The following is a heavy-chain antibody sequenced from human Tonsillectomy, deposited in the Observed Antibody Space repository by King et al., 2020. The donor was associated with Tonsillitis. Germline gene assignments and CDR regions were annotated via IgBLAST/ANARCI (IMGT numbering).Heavy chain of an antibody. V-gene: IGHV5-10-1*03. D-gene: IGHD3-22*01. J-gene: IGHJ6*03. CDR2: IDPSDSYT. CDR1: GYSFTSYW. Sequence: EWQLVQSGAEVKKPGESLRISCKGSGYSFTSYWINWVRQMPGKGLEWMGRIDPSDSYTNYSPSFQGHVTISADKSISTAYLQWSSLKASDTAMYYCATRYYYDSSGPDINYYYYMDVWGKGTTVTVSS. CDR3: ATRYYYDSSGPDINYYYYMDV.